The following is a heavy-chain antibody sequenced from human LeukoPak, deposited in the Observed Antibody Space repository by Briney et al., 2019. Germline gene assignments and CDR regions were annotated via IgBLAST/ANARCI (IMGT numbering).Heavy chain of an antibody. CDR1: GGSLSSSSYY. CDR2: IYYSGGN. CDR3: VRVRGYWLVRGYLDY. J-gene: IGHJ4*02. D-gene: IGHD6-19*01. V-gene: IGHV4-39*02. Sequence: SETLSLTCTVSGGSLSSSSYYWGWIGQSPGKGLAWIGWIYYSGGNHYNQSPTRRVTMSVVTSKNQFSVKLTSVTATDTAVYYCVRVRGYWLVRGYLDYWGQGTQVTVSS.